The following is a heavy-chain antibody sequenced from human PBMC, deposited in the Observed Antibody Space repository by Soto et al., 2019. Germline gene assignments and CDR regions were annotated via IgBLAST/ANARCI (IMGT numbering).Heavy chain of an antibody. D-gene: IGHD2-2*01. CDR1: GFSFSTYA. Sequence: EVQLLESGGGLVQPGGSLRLSCAVSGFSFSTYAMSWLRQAPGKGLVLVSGISAGGGNTYYADSARGWFTISRDNSEDTLYLQITSLRAEATAFYYCARHAEYQLVSSSDPWGQGTLVTVSS. CDR3: ARHAEYQLVSSSDP. V-gene: IGHV3-23*01. CDR2: ISAGGGNT. J-gene: IGHJ5*02.